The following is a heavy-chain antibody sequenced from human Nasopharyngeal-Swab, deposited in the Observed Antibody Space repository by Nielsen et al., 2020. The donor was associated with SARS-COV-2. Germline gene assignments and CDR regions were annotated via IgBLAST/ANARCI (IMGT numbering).Heavy chain of an antibody. D-gene: IGHD3-9*01. CDR3: ARGRYYDILTGYYYFDY. J-gene: IGHJ4*02. CDR2: INHSGST. CDR1: GGSFSGYY. Sequence: SETLSLTCAVYGGSFSGYYWSWIRQPPGKGLEWIGEINHSGSTNYNPSLKSRVTISVDTSKNQFSLKLSSVTAADTAAYYCARGRYYDILTGYYYFDYWGQGTLVTVSS. V-gene: IGHV4-34*01.